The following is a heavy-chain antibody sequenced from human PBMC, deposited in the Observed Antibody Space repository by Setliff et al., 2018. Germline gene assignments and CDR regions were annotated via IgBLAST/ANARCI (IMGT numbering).Heavy chain of an antibody. J-gene: IGHJ3*02. CDR1: GFTFNRHG. D-gene: IGHD1-26*01. CDR3: TRFGDRDGIGI. V-gene: IGHV3-20*04. CDR2: INWDGATT. Sequence: GESLTISCAASGFTFNRHGMNWVRQAPGKGLEWVSTINWDGATTAYADSVKGRFTISRDNAKNSLYLHMDSLRDEDTALYYCTRFGDRDGIGIWGQGTMVTVSS.